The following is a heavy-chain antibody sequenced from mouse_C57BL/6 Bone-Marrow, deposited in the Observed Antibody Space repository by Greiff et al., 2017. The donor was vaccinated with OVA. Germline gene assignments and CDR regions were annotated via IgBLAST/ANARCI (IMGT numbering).Heavy chain of an antibody. CDR2: ISSGSSTI. J-gene: IGHJ2*01. V-gene: IGHV5-17*01. CDR3: ARPGDYDFDY. CDR1: GFTFSDYG. Sequence: EVMLVESGGGLVKPGGSLKLSCAASGFTFSDYGMHWVRQAPEKGLEWVAYISSGSSTIYYADTVKGRFTISRDNAKNTLFLQMTSLRSEDTAMYYCARPGDYDFDYWGQGTTLTVSS. D-gene: IGHD2-4*01.